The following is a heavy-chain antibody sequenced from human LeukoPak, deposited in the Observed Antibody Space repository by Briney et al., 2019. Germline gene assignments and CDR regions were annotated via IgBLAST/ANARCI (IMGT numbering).Heavy chain of an antibody. CDR1: GGTFSSYT. CDR2: IIPILGIA. V-gene: IGHV1-69*02. CDR3: ARAGYRQQLVHYFDY. Sequence: SVKVSCKASGGTFSSYTISWVRQAPGQGLEWMGRIIPILGIANYAQKFQGRVTITADKSTSTAYMELSSLRSEDTAVYYCARAGYRQQLVHYFDYWGQGTLVTVSS. D-gene: IGHD6-13*01. J-gene: IGHJ4*02.